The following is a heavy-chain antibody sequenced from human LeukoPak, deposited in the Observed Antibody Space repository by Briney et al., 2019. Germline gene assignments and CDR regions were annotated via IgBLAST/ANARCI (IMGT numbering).Heavy chain of an antibody. CDR2: IIPIFGTA. D-gene: IGHD3-22*01. V-gene: IGHV1-69*13. Sequence: SVKVSCKASGGTFSSYAISWVRQAPGRGLEWMGGIIPIFGTANYAQKFQGRVTITAVGSTSTAYMELSSLRSEDTAVYYCARGTSPTYYYDSGGPDLGYWGQGTLVTVSS. J-gene: IGHJ4*02. CDR3: ARGTSPTYYYDSGGPDLGY. CDR1: GGTFSSYA.